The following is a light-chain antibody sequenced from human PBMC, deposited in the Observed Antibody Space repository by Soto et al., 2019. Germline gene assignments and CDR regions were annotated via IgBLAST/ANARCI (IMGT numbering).Light chain of an antibody. Sequence: QSVLTQPASVSGSPGQSITISCTGTSSDIGRYDYVSWYQQLPGKAPKLIIYRVIHRPSGVPDRFSGSKSGNTASLTVSGLQAEDEAEYYCSSYAGSNIYVFGGGTKLTVL. CDR2: RVI. V-gene: IGLV2-8*01. CDR1: SSDIGRYDY. CDR3: SSYAGSNIYV. J-gene: IGLJ1*01.